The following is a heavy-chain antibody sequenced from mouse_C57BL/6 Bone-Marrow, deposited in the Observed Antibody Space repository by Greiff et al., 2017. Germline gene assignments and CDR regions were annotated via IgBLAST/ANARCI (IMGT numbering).Heavy chain of an antibody. J-gene: IGHJ4*01. CDR2: IWSGGST. D-gene: IGHD2-4*01. V-gene: IGHV2-2*01. Sequence: VQLQESGPGLVQPSQSLSITCPVSGFSLTSYGVHWVRQSPGKGLEWLGVIWSGGSTDYNAAFISRLSISKDNSKSQVFFKMNSLQADDTAIYYCARWGDYYYYAMDYWGQGTSVTVSS. CDR3: ARWGDYYYYAMDY. CDR1: GFSLTSYG.